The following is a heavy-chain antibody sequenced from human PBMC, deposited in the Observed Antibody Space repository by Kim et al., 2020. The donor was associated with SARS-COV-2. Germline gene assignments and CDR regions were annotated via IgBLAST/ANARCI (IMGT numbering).Heavy chain of an antibody. V-gene: IGHV3-23*01. Sequence: GGSLRLSCAASGFTFRTAGMGWVRQAPGKGLEWVSGIGDNLGTTMYADSVKGRFTISRDNSKNTVYLQMSSLRAEDTAVYYCAKRYDTVWIFDNWGEGAL. CDR1: GFTFRTAG. CDR2: IGDNLGTT. CDR3: AKRYDTVWIFDN. D-gene: IGHD3-22*01. J-gene: IGHJ4*02.